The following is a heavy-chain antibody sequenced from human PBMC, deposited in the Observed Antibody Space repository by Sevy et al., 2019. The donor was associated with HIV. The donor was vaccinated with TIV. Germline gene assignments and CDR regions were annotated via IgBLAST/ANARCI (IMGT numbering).Heavy chain of an antibody. Sequence: ASVKVSCKASGYTFTDYYIHWVRQAPGQGLEWMAWINPNDGVSNYAQRFQGGVTVTRDTSIRTAYMELRRLRSDDTAIYYCARRTTMPTSDLYGMDVWGQGTTVTVSS. V-gene: IGHV1-2*02. J-gene: IGHJ6*02. D-gene: IGHD1-1*01. CDR3: ARRTTMPTSDLYGMDV. CDR2: INPNDGVS. CDR1: GYTFTDYY.